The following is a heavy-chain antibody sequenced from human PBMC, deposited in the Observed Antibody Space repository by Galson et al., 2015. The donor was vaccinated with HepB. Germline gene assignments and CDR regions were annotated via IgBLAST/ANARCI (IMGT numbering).Heavy chain of an antibody. V-gene: IGHV1-3*01. CDR3: ARGMVRGVIRY. Sequence: SCKAPGYTFTSYAMHWVRQAPGQRLEWMGWINAGNGNTKYSQKFQGRVTITRDTSASTAYMELSSLRSEDTAVYYCARGMVRGVIRYWGQGTLVTVSS. CDR2: INAGNGNT. CDR1: GYTFTSYA. D-gene: IGHD3-10*01. J-gene: IGHJ4*02.